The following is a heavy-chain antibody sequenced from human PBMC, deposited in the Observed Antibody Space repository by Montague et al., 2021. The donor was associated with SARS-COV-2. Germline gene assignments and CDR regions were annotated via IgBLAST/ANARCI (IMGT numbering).Heavy chain of an antibody. CDR2: IYYSGST. Sequence: SETLSLTCTVSGGSISSSSYYWSWIRQPPGKGLEWIGSIYYSGSTYYNPSLESRVTISVDTSKNQFSLKLSSVTAADTAVYYCARVGRQQLVRLSGMDVWGQGTTVTVSS. J-gene: IGHJ6*02. D-gene: IGHD6-13*01. CDR1: GGSISSSSYY. CDR3: ARVGRQQLVRLSGMDV. V-gene: IGHV4-39*07.